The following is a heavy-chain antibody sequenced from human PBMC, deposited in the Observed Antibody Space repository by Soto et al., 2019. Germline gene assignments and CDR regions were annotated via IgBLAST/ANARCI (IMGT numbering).Heavy chain of an antibody. CDR2: VYDTGST. D-gene: IGHD6-13*01. CDR1: GGSISSYY. CDR3: AGVKASHGGIWSYWYFDL. J-gene: IGHJ2*01. Sequence: PSETLSLTCSVSGGSISSYYWNWIRQSPEKGLEWIGYVYDTGSTNFNTSVKTRVTISVDTSKNQFYLNLKSVTPADTAVYYCAGVKASHGGIWSYWYFDLWGRGTLVTVSS. V-gene: IGHV4-59*01.